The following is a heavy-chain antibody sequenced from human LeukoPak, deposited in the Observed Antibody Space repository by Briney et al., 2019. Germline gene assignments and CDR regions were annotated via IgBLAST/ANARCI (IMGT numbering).Heavy chain of an antibody. CDR1: GFTFSNYG. V-gene: IGHV3-23*01. CDR3: AKDDGNNAELLLDY. D-gene: IGHD3-10*01. J-gene: IGHJ4*02. Sequence: GGSLRLSCAVSGFTFSNYGMSWVRQAPGKGLEWVSVISSSGDSTYYADSVKGRFTISRDNSKNTLYLQMNGLRAEDTAIYYCAKDDGNNAELLLDYWGQGTLVTVSS. CDR2: ISSSGDST.